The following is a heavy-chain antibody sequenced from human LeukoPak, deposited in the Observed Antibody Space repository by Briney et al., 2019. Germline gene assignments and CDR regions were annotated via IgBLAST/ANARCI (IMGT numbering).Heavy chain of an antibody. V-gene: IGHV4-4*07. CDR1: GGSISSYY. Sequence: PSETLSLTCAVSGGSISSYYWSWIRQPAGKGLEWIGRIYTSGSTNYNPSLKSRVTISVDKSKNQFSLKLSSVTAADTAVYYCHIDSSGWQPLDYWGQGTLVTASS. J-gene: IGHJ4*02. D-gene: IGHD6-19*01. CDR3: HIDSSGWQPLDY. CDR2: IYTSGST.